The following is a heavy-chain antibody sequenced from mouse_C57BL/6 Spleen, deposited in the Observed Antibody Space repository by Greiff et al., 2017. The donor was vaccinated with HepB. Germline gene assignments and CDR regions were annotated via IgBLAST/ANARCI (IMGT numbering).Heavy chain of an antibody. CDR2: IDPSDSET. CDR3: ARYEGYPYAMDY. CDR1: GYTFTSYW. J-gene: IGHJ4*01. D-gene: IGHD3-1*01. V-gene: IGHV1-52*01. Sequence: QVQLQQPGAELVRPGSSVKLSCKASGYTFTSYWMHWVKQRPIQGLEWIGNIDPSDSETHYNQKFKDKATLTVDKSSSTAYMQLSSLTSEDSAVYYCARYEGYPYAMDYWGQGPSVTVSS.